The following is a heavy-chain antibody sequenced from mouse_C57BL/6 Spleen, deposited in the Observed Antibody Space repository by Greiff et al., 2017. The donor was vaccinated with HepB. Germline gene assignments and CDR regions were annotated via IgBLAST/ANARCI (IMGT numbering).Heavy chain of an antibody. J-gene: IGHJ3*01. V-gene: IGHV1-82*01. CDR3: ARADYDDYDLAWFAY. CDR1: GYAFSSSW. CDR2: IYPGDGDT. D-gene: IGHD2-4*01. Sequence: VQLQQSGPELVKPGASVKISCKASGYAFSSSWMNWVKQRPGKGLEWIGRIYPGDGDTNYNGKFKGKATLTADKSSSTAYMQLSSLTSEDSAVYFCARADYDDYDLAWFAYWGHGTLVTVSA.